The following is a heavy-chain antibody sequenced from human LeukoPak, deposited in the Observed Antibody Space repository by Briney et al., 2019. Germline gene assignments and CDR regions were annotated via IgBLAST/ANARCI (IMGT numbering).Heavy chain of an antibody. D-gene: IGHD2/OR15-2a*01. CDR2: INPNGDGT. CDR1: GYTLTGYY. Sequence: ASVEVSCKASGYTLTGYYIHWVRQAPGQGLEWMGWINPNGDGTNYAQNFQGRVTVTRDTSISTAYMELSRLRSDDMAVYYCARATCNTDCAGFDPWGQGTLVTVSS. CDR3: ARATCNTDCAGFDP. V-gene: IGHV1-2*02. J-gene: IGHJ5*02.